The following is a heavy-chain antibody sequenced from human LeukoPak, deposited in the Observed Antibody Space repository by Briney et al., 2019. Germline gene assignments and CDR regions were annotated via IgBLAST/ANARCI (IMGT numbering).Heavy chain of an antibody. CDR1: GDTFTGYH. D-gene: IGHD3-9*01. CDR2: IPPHARAA. J-gene: IGHJ4*02. V-gene: IGHV1-2*02. CDR3: ASGPASRYYHFDS. Sequence: ASVKVSCKASGDTFTGYHIHWVRQAPGQGLEWMRWIPPHARAADYAQNFQGTVTMTRDTSIRTAYTDLSRLRSDDTAVYSCASGPASRYYHFDSCGQGTLVTVSS.